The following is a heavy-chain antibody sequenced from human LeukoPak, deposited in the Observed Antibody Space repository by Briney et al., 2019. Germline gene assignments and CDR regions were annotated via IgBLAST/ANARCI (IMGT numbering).Heavy chain of an antibody. CDR3: ARGNGLENWFDP. D-gene: IGHD1-1*01. V-gene: IGHV1-18*01. Sequence: ASVKGSCKASGYSFTDYAITWVRQAPGQGLEWMGWLSTYNGDTHHAHKVQGRVTMTRDTSTSTAYMELGTLRSEDTAVYYCARGNGLENWFDPWGQGTLVTVSS. J-gene: IGHJ5*02. CDR1: GYSFTDYA. CDR2: LSTYNGDT.